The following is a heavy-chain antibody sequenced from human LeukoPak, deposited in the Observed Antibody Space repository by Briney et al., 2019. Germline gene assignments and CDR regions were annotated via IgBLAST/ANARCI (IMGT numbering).Heavy chain of an antibody. CDR3: ARRMTSVTTFDY. J-gene: IGHJ4*02. V-gene: IGHV3-11*03. CDR1: GFTFSDYY. CDR2: ISSSSTYT. D-gene: IGHD4-17*01. Sequence: GGSLRLSCAASGFTFSDYYMSWMRQAPGKGLEWVSYISSSSTYTNYADSVKGRFTISRDNARNSLYLQMSSLRAADTAVYYCARRMTSVTTFDYWGQGTLVTVSS.